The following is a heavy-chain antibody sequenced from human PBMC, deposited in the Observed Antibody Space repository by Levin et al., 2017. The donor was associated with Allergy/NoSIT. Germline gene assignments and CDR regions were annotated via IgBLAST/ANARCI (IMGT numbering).Heavy chain of an antibody. D-gene: IGHD3-10*01. CDR3: ARDPRPGQLLWFGELSWFDP. V-gene: IGHV3-30-3*01. CDR1: GFTFSSYA. Sequence: GGSLRLSCAASGFTFSSYAMHWVRQAPGKGLEWVAVISYDGSNKYYADSVKGRFTISRDNSKNTLYLQMNSLRAEDTAVYYCARDPRPGQLLWFGELSWFDPWGQGTLVTVSS. J-gene: IGHJ5*02. CDR2: ISYDGSNK.